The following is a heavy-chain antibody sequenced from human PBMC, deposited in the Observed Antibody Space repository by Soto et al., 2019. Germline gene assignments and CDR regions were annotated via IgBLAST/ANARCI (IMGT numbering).Heavy chain of an antibody. V-gene: IGHV4-59*01. CDR3: ARVTSGYCDY. CDR2: IYYSGST. J-gene: IGHJ4*02. D-gene: IGHD3-22*01. Sequence: SETLSLTXTVSGGSISSYYWSWIRQPPGKGLEWIGYIYYSGSTNYNPSLKSRVTISVDTSKNQFSLKLSSVTAADTAVYYCARVTSGYCDYWGQGTLVTVSS. CDR1: GGSISSYY.